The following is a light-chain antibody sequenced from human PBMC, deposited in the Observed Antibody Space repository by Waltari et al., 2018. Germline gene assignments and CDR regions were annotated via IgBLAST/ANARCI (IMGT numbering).Light chain of an antibody. CDR1: QSVGSS. CDR3: QQRTNWPPIFS. V-gene: IGKV3-11*01. CDR2: DAS. Sequence: EIVLTQSPATLSLSPGETATLSCRASQSVGSSLAWYQQKPGQAPRLLIYDASKRATGIPARFSGSGSGTDFTLTISSLESEDLAVYYCQQRTNWPPIFSFGPGTKVDIK. J-gene: IGKJ3*01.